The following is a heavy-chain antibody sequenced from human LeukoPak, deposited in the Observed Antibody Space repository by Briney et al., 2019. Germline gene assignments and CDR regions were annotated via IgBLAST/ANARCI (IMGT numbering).Heavy chain of an antibody. V-gene: IGHV1-2*02. J-gene: IGHJ4*02. CDR1: GYAFTGYY. D-gene: IGHD2-15*01. CDR2: INPNSGGT. Sequence: ASVKVSCKASGYAFTGYYLHWVRQAPGQGLGWMGWINPNSGGTNSAQKFQGRVTMTRDTSISTAYMELSRLRSDDTAVYYCARGYCSGGDCYEFDYWGQGTLVTVSS. CDR3: ARGYCSGGDCYEFDY.